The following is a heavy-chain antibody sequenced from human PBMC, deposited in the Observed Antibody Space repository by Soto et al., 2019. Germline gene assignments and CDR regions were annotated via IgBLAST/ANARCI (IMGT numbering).Heavy chain of an antibody. CDR2: INAGNGNT. D-gene: IGHD6-13*01. Sequence: ASVKVSCKASGYTFTSYAMQWVRQAPGQRLEWMGWINAGNGNTKYSQKFQGRVTITRDTSASTAYMELSSLRSEETAVYYCEQQLIIGDSYFDYWGQGTLVLVSS. J-gene: IGHJ4*02. CDR3: EQQLIIGDSYFDY. V-gene: IGHV1-3*01. CDR1: GYTFTSYA.